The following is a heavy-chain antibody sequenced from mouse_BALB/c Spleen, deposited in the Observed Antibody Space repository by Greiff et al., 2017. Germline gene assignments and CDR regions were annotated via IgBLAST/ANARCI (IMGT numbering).Heavy chain of an antibody. CDR2: INPYNGAT. D-gene: IGHD1-2*01. J-gene: IGHJ4*01. Sequence: VQLQQSGPELVKPGASVKISCKASGYSFTGYYMHWVKQSHVKSLEWIGRINPYNGATSYNQNFKDKASLTVDKSSSTAYMELHSLTSEDSAVYYCARTSTAFYAMDCWGQGTSVTVSS. CDR1: GYSFTGYY. CDR3: ARTSTAFYAMDC. V-gene: IGHV1-31*01.